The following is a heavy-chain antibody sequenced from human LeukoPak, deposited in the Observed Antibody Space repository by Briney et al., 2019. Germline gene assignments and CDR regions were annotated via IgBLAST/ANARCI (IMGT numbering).Heavy chain of an antibody. CDR2: IWYDGSNK. CDR3: ARDSSVASFDY. Sequence: GRSLRLSCAASGFTFSSYGMHWVRQAPGKGLEWVAVIWYDGSNKYYADSVKGRFTISRDNSENTLYLQMNSLRAEDTAVYYCARDSSVASFDYWGQGTLVTVSS. V-gene: IGHV3-33*01. CDR1: GFTFSSYG. D-gene: IGHD6-19*01. J-gene: IGHJ4*02.